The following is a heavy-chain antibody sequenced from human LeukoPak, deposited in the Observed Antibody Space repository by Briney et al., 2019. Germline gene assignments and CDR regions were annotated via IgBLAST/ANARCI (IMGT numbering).Heavy chain of an antibody. V-gene: IGHV4-59*01. J-gene: IGHJ4*02. Sequence: SETLSLTCTVSGGSIGSYYWSWIRQPPGKGLEWIGYIYYSGSTNYNPSLKSRVTISVDTSKNQFSLKLSSVTAADTAVYYCTSFSSSWAIDYWGQGTLVTVSS. CDR3: TSFSSSWAIDY. D-gene: IGHD6-13*01. CDR1: GGSIGSYY. CDR2: IYYSGST.